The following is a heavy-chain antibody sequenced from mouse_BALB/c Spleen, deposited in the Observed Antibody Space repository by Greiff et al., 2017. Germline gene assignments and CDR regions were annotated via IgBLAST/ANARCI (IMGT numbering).Heavy chain of an antibody. Sequence: VHVKQSGGGLVQPGGSRKLSCAASGFTFSDYGMAWVRQAPGKGPEWVAFISNLAYSIYYADTVTGRFTISRENAKNTLYLEMSSLRSEDTAMYYCARSTMIKYYFDYWGQGTTLTVSS. V-gene: IGHV5-15*02. CDR1: GFTFSDYG. J-gene: IGHJ2*01. CDR3: ARSTMIKYYFDY. CDR2: ISNLAYSI. D-gene: IGHD2-4*01.